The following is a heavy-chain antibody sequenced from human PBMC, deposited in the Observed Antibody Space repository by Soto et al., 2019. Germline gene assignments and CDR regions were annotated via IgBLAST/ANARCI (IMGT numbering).Heavy chain of an antibody. CDR3: AGERSALPGARDAMDV. J-gene: IGHJ6*02. CDR1: GFNFNTYS. Sequence: GGSLRLSCAASGFNFNTYSMNWVRQAPGKGLEWVSFISASGGYKYYADSVRGRFTISRDNAKKSVYLEMNSLTADDTAVYYCAGERSALPGARDAMDVWGQGTTVTVSS. V-gene: IGHV3-21*01. CDR2: ISASGGYK. D-gene: IGHD1-26*01.